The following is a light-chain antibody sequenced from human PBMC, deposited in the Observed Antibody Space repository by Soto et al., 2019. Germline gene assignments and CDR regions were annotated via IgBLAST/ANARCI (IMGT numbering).Light chain of an antibody. V-gene: IGLV2-14*01. CDR3: SSYTSSSTLWV. Sequence: QSVLTQPASVSGSPGQSITISCTGTSSDVGGYNYVSWYQQHPGKAPKLMIYDVSNRPSGVSNRFSGSKSGNTASLTISGLQAEAEADHYCSSYTSSSTLWVFGGGTKLTVL. CDR2: DVS. J-gene: IGLJ3*02. CDR1: SSDVGGYNY.